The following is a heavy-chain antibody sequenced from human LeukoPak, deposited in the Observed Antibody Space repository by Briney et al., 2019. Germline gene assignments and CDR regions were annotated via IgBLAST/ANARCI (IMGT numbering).Heavy chain of an antibody. CDR2: ISGNGGST. CDR3: ARDISGTYSFDY. V-gene: IGHV3-23*01. Sequence: GGSLRLSCAASGFTFSSYAMNWVRQAPGKGLEWVSDISGNGGSTYYADSVKGRFIISRDNSKNTLYLQMNSLRVEDTAVYYCARDISGTYSFDYSGQGTLVTVSS. CDR1: GFTFSSYA. D-gene: IGHD1-26*01. J-gene: IGHJ4*02.